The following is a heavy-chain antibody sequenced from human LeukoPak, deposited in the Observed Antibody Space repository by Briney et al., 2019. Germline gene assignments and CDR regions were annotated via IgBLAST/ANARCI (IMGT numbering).Heavy chain of an antibody. CDR2: IYPRDGST. J-gene: IGHJ4*02. CDR3: ARDQEGFDY. V-gene: IGHV1-46*01. CDR1: GYTFTSNY. Sequence: ASVKVSCKASGYTFTSNYIHWVRQAPGQGLEGMGMIYPRDGSTSYAQKFQGRVTVTRDTSTSTVHMELSGLRSEDTAVYYCARDQEGFDYWGQGTLVTVSS.